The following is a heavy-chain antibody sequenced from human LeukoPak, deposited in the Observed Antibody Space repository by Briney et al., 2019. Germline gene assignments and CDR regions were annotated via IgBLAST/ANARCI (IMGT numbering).Heavy chain of an antibody. CDR2: ISSSSSTI. Sequence: GGSLRLSCAASGFTFSSYSMNWVRQAPGKGLEWVSYISSSSSTIYYADSVKGRFTISRDNAKNSLYLQMNSLGAEDTAVYYCVRDRCSSTSCYWGEDFDYWGQGTLVTVSS. J-gene: IGHJ4*02. CDR1: GFTFSSYS. CDR3: VRDRCSSTSCYWGEDFDY. V-gene: IGHV3-48*01. D-gene: IGHD2-2*01.